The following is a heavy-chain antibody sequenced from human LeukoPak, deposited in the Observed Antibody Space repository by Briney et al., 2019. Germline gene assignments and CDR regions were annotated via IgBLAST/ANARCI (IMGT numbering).Heavy chain of an antibody. J-gene: IGHJ5*02. CDR1: GGSISSSSYY. V-gene: IGHV4-39*01. CDR2: SYYSGNT. CDR3: ARPRIAAWRGIDP. Sequence: SETLSLTCTVSGGSISSSSYYWGWIRQPPGKGLEWIASSYYSGNTYYNPSLKSRVTISVDTSRNQFSLKLTSVTAADTAVYYCARPRIAAWRGIDPWGQGTLVTVSS. D-gene: IGHD6-6*01.